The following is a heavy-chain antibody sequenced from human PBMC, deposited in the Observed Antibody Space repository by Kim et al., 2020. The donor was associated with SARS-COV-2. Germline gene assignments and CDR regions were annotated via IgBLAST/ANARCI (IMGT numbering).Heavy chain of an antibody. CDR1: GYTFTSYA. V-gene: IGHV1-8*01. CDR2: MNPNSGNT. Sequence: ASVKVSCKASGYTFTSYAINWVRQATGQGLEWMGWMNPNSGNTGYAQKFQGRVTIPRNTSISTAYMELSSLRSEDTAVYYCARGYHSRITMVRGKSYGMDVWGQGTTVTVSS. CDR3: ARGYHSRITMVRGKSYGMDV. J-gene: IGHJ6*02. D-gene: IGHD3-10*01.